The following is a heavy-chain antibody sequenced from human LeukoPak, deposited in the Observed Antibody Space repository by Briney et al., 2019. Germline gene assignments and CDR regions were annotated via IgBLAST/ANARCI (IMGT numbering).Heavy chain of an antibody. D-gene: IGHD3-10*01. CDR2: ISSDGSDK. CDR1: GFIFSTYA. V-gene: IGHV3-30*04. CDR3: ARETRGNDY. J-gene: IGHJ4*02. Sequence: PGGPLRLSCAASGFIFSTYAMHWVRQAPGKGLEWMGTISSDGSDKHYADSVEGRFTISRDNSKNLLFLQTNSLTSEDTAVYYCARETRGNDYWGQGTLVTVSS.